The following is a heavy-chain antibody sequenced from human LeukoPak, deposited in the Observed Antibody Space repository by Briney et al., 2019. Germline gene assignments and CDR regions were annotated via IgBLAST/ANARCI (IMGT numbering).Heavy chain of an antibody. CDR2: IYTGGST. J-gene: IGHJ4*02. V-gene: IGHV3-53*01. CDR1: GFTVSRSY. Sequence: QPGVSLRLSCAASGFTVSRSYMNWVRQAPGKGLEWVSVIYTGGSTYYADSVKGRFTISRDNSKNTLYLQMNSLRAEDTAVYYCARDANKKNYFDCWGQGTLVTVSS. CDR3: ARDANKKNYFDC. D-gene: IGHD2/OR15-2a*01.